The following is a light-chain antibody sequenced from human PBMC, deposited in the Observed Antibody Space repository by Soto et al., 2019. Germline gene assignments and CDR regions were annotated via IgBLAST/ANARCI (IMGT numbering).Light chain of an antibody. J-gene: IGLJ1*01. CDR3: SSYAGSINFYV. Sequence: QSALTQPPSASGSPGQSVTISCTGTSSDVGGYNYVSWYQQFPGKAPKLMIYDVSERPSGVPDRFSGSKPGNAASLTVSGLQAEDEADYYCSSYAGSINFYVFGAGTKSPS. CDR1: SSDVGGYNY. V-gene: IGLV2-8*01. CDR2: DVS.